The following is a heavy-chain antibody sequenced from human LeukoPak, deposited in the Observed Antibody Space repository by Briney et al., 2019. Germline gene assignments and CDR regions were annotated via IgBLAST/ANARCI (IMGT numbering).Heavy chain of an antibody. Sequence: KPSETLSLTCTVSGGSISSSSYYWGWIRQPPGKGLEWIGSIYYSGSTYYNPSLKSRVTISVDTSKNQFSLKLSSVTAADTAEYYCARGAYGDYESAFGYWGQGTLVTVSS. J-gene: IGHJ4*02. CDR1: GGSISSSSYY. CDR2: IYYSGST. CDR3: ARGAYGDYESAFGY. V-gene: IGHV4-39*07. D-gene: IGHD4-17*01.